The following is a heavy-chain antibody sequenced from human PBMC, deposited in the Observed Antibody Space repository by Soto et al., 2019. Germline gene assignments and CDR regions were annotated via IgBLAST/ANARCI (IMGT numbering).Heavy chain of an antibody. J-gene: IGHJ5*02. CDR3: ARSPSSGLHLGELSLQGNWFDP. D-gene: IGHD3-16*02. CDR1: GGNIISYY. CDR2: IYYSGST. V-gene: IGHV4-59*01. Sequence: SETLSLTSTVSGGNIISYYWSWIRQPPGKGLEWIGYIYYSGSTNYNPSLKSRVTISVDTSKNQFSLKLSSVTAADTAVYYCARSPSSGLHLGELSLQGNWFDPWGQGTLVTVSS.